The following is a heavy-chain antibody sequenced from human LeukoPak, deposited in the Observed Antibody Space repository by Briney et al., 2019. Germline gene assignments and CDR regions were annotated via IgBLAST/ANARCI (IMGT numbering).Heavy chain of an antibody. V-gene: IGHV4-39*01. Sequence: EALSLNCTVSGGPIPNSCYYWGWIRQPPREGPEGIGSTYYSGSTYYNPSLKSRVTISVDTSKNQFSLKLSSVTAADTAVYYCARRTAAGTRYFDYWGQGTLVTVSS. D-gene: IGHD6-13*01. CDR2: TYYSGST. CDR3: ARRTAAGTRYFDY. CDR1: GGPIPNSCYY. J-gene: IGHJ4*02.